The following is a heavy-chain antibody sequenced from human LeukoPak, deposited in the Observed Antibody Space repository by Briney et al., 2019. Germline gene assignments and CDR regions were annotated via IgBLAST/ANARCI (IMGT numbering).Heavy chain of an antibody. Sequence: PGGSLRLSCAASGFTFSNAWMSWVRQAPGKGLEWVSVIYSGGSTYYADSVKGRFTISRDNSKNTLYLQMNSLRAEDTAVYYCARVRGSYDLDYWGQGTLVTVSS. J-gene: IGHJ4*02. CDR3: ARVRGSYDLDY. D-gene: IGHD1-26*01. V-gene: IGHV3-53*01. CDR1: GFTFSNAW. CDR2: IYSGGST.